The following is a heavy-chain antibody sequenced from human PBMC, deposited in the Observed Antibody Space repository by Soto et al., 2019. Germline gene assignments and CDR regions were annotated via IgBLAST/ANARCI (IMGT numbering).Heavy chain of an antibody. Sequence: LSLTCTVSGCSIGSGGYYWSWIRQHPGKGLEWIGYIYYSGSTYYNPSLKSRVTISVDTSKNQFSLKLSSVTAADTAVYYCARGSRITIFGVASQGFDPWGQGTLVTVSS. V-gene: IGHV4-31*03. CDR2: IYYSGST. D-gene: IGHD3-3*01. CDR1: GCSIGSGGYY. CDR3: ARGSRITIFGVASQGFDP. J-gene: IGHJ5*02.